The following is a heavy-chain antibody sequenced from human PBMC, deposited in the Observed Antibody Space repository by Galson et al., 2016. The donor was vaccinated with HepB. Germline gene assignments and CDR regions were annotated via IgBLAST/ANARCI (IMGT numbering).Heavy chain of an antibody. Sequence: SLRLSCAASGFSFSDYYMNWIRQAPGKGLEWVSYISSSGSAEKYADSVQGRFTISRDNAKNSMYLQMNGLRVEDTAVYYCARDRSNYAGPYYGLDVWGEGTTVTVSS. CDR1: GFSFSDYY. V-gene: IGHV3-11*01. CDR3: ARDRSNYAGPYYGLDV. J-gene: IGHJ6*04. CDR2: ISSSGSAE. D-gene: IGHD4-11*01.